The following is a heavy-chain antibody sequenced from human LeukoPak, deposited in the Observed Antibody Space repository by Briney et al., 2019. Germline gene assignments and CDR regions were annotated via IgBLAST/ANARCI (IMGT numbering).Heavy chain of an antibody. CDR2: ISGSGGST. J-gene: IGHJ4*02. CDR3: AKDGETSAIVVVVAATPGFDY. V-gene: IGHV3-23*01. D-gene: IGHD2-15*01. Sequence: GGSLRLSCAASGFTFSSYAMSWVRQAPGKGLEWVSAISGSGGSTYYADSVKGRFTISRDNSKNTLYLQMNSLRAEDTAVYYCAKDGETSAIVVVVAATPGFDYWGQGTLVTVSS. CDR1: GFTFSSYA.